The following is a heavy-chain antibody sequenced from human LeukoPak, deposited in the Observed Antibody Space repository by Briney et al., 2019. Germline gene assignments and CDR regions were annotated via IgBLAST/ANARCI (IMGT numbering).Heavy chain of an antibody. J-gene: IGHJ5*02. V-gene: IGHV3-30-3*01. CDR1: GFTFSSYA. Sequence: GGSLRLSCEASGFTFSSYAMHWVRQAPGKGLEWVAVISYDGSNKYYADSVKGRFTISRDNSKNTLYLQMNSLRAEDTAVYYCARICSSTSCYSADPWGQGTLVTVSS. CDR3: ARICSSTSCYSADP. CDR2: ISYDGSNK. D-gene: IGHD2-2*01.